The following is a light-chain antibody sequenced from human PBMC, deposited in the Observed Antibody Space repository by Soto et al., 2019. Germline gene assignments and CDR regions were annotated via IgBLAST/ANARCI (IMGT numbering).Light chain of an antibody. J-gene: IGKJ2*01. V-gene: IGKV2-28*01. CDR3: MKALQTPRT. CDR2: LGS. CDR1: QSLLHSNGYNY. Sequence: DIVMTQSPLSLPVTPGEPASISCRSSQSLLHSNGYNYLDWYLQKPGQSPQVLIYLGSNRASGVPDRFSGSGSGTDFTLKISRVEAEDVGVYYCMKALQTPRTFGQGTKLEIK.